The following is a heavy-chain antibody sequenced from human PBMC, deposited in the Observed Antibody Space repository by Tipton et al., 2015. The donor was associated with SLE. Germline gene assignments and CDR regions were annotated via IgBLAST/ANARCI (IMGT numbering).Heavy chain of an antibody. CDR3: ASGGYGSGSHYLGGWFDP. D-gene: IGHD3-10*01. Sequence: TLSLTCTVYGGSLSGYWWSWIRQSPGKGLEWIGYIYYSGSTYYNPSLKSRVTISVDTSKNQFSLKLSSVTAADTAVYYCASGGYGSGSHYLGGWFDPWGRGTLVTVSS. J-gene: IGHJ5*02. V-gene: IGHV4-59*08. CDR1: GGSLSGYW. CDR2: IYYSGST.